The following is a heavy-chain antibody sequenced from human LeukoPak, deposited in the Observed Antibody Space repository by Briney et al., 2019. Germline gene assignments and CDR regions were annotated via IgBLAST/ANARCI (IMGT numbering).Heavy chain of an antibody. Sequence: GGSLRLSCAASGFTFSSYGMHWVRQAPGKGLEWVAVISYDGSNKYYADSVKGRFTISRDNSKNTLYLQMNSLRAEDTAVYYCAKGAHDYGDPYYYYYMDVWGKGTTVTVSS. CDR2: ISYDGSNK. D-gene: IGHD4-17*01. J-gene: IGHJ6*03. CDR1: GFTFSSYG. CDR3: AKGAHDYGDPYYYYYMDV. V-gene: IGHV3-30*18.